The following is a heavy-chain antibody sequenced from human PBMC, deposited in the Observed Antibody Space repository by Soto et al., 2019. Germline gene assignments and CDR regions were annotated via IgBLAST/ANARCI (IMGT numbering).Heavy chain of an antibody. CDR3: ARGYCTTTICDPWFDP. D-gene: IGHD2-2*01. V-gene: IGHV5-51*01. J-gene: IGHJ5*02. CDR2: IYPGDSDT. Sequence: GEPLKIPCSGVGYSFTSFWIGWVRQRPRKGLEWMGIIYPGDSDTRYSPSFQGQVTISADKSITTAYLQWSSLKASDTAMYYCARGYCTTTICDPWFDPWGQGTLVTVSS. CDR1: GYSFTSFW.